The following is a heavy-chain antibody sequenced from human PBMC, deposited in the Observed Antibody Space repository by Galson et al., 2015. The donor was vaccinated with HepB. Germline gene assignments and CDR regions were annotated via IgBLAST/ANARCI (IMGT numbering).Heavy chain of an antibody. V-gene: IGHV3-30-3*01. CDR1: GFTFSSYA. D-gene: IGHD6-13*01. CDR3: ARDREYSSSWLITYYYYGMDV. J-gene: IGHJ6*02. Sequence: SLRLSCAASGFTFSSYAMHWVRQAPGKGLEWVAVISYDGSNKYYADSVKGRFTISRDNSKNTLYLQMNSLRAEDTAVYYCARDREYSSSWLITYYYYGMDVWGQGTTVTVSS. CDR2: ISYDGSNK.